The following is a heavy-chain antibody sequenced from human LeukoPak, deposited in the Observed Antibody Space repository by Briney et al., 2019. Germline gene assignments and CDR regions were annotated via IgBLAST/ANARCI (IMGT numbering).Heavy chain of an antibody. CDR1: GFTFSSYE. D-gene: IGHD3-22*01. Sequence: PGGSLRLSCAVSGFTFSSYEMNWVRQAPGKGLEWVSVVYSGGNTYYGDSVKGRFTISRDNSENTLYLQMNSLRAEDTAVYYCARGGSSYNDDSSGFYFDYWGQGTLVTVSS. CDR2: VYSGGNT. CDR3: ARGGSSYNDDSSGFYFDY. J-gene: IGHJ4*02. V-gene: IGHV3-66*01.